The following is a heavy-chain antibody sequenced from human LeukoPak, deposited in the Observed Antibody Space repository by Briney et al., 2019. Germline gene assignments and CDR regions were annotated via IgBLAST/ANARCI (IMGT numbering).Heavy chain of an antibody. Sequence: GGSLRLSCAASGFTFSSYSMNWVRQAPGKGLEWVSYISSSSSTIYYADSVKGRFTISRDNAKNSLYLQMNSLRAEDTAVYYCARLYGDYGVYWFGPWGQGTLVTVSS. J-gene: IGHJ5*02. D-gene: IGHD4-17*01. CDR3: ARLYGDYGVYWFGP. V-gene: IGHV3-48*01. CDR2: ISSSSSTI. CDR1: GFTFSSYS.